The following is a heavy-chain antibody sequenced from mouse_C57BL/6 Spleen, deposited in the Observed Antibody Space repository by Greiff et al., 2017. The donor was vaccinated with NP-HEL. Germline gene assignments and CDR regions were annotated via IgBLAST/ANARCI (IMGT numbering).Heavy chain of an antibody. D-gene: IGHD1-1*01. CDR3: ASAGYCGSSYGY. CDR1: GYTFTSYG. V-gene: IGHV1-81*01. J-gene: IGHJ2*01. Sequence: QVQLQQSGAELARPGASVKLSCKASGYTFTSYGISWVKQRTGQGLEWIGEIYPRSGNTYYNEKFKGKATLTADKSSSTAYIELRSLTSEDSAVYFCASAGYCGSSYGYWGQGTTLTVSS. CDR2: IYPRSGNT.